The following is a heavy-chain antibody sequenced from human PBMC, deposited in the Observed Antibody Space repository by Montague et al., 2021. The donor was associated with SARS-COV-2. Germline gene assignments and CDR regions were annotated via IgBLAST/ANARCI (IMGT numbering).Heavy chain of an antibody. Sequence: SLRLSCAASGFTVSDNYMSWVRQAPGKGLEWVSVIYSGGTTYYADSVKGRFTISRDNSKNTLYLQMNSLGPEDTAVYYCARDPQYSKSWLHTIFENWGQGTLVTVSS. V-gene: IGHV3-66*02. J-gene: IGHJ4*02. CDR3: ARDPQYSKSWLHTIFEN. D-gene: IGHD6-13*01. CDR2: IYSGGTT. CDR1: GFTVSDNY.